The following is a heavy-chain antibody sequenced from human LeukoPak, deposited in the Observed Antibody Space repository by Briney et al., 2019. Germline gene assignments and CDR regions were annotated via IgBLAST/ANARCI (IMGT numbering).Heavy chain of an antibody. V-gene: IGHV1-69*05. CDR1: GGISSNFA. CDR3: ARVGVIISHNWFDP. J-gene: IGHJ5*02. D-gene: IGHD3-3*01. Sequence: AVTVSCKASGGISSNFAIHWVRQAPGQGLEWMGQITGLFATAHYAQKFQGRVTITTDESTGAVYMELSSLRSEDTAVYYCARVGVIISHNWFDPWGQGTPVTVSS. CDR2: ITGLFATA.